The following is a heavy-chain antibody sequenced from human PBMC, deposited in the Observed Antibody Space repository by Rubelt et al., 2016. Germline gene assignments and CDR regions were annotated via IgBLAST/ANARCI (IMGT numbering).Heavy chain of an antibody. J-gene: IGHJ4*02. CDR3: ARQRDCSGGSCQINFDS. CDR1: GASISSYS. Sequence: QVHLQESGPGLVKASETLSLTCTVSGASISSYSWSWIRQSPGKGLEWIGYVYSSGRTRSNPSLKSRVAISVDTPKNQISLKLTTVTAADTAVYYCARQRDCSGGSCQINFDSWGQGILVTVSS. CDR2: VYSSGRT. D-gene: IGHD2-15*01. V-gene: IGHV4-59*08.